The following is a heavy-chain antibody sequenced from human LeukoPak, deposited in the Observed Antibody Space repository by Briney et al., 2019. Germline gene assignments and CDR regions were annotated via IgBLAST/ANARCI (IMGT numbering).Heavy chain of an antibody. D-gene: IGHD6-13*01. Sequence: PGGSLRLSCAASGFTFSSYAMHWVRQAPGKGLEYVSAISSDGGSTYYGNSVKGRFTISRDNSKNTLYLQMGSLRAGDMAVYYCARVSSTWTLIDYWGQGTLVTVSS. CDR2: ISSDGGST. CDR3: ARVSSTWTLIDY. V-gene: IGHV3-64*01. J-gene: IGHJ4*02. CDR1: GFTFSSYA.